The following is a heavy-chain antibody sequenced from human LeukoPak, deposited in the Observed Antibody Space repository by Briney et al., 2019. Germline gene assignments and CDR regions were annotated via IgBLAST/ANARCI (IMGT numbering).Heavy chain of an antibody. D-gene: IGHD2-15*01. CDR2: INHSGST. CDR1: GGSFSGYY. CDR3: ASPYCSGGSCYANWFDA. Sequence: SETLSLTCAVYGGSFSGYYWSWIRQPPGKGLEWIGEINHSGSTNYSPSLKSRVTISVDTSKNQFSLKLSSVTAADTAVYYCASPYCSGGSCYANWFDAWGQGTLVTVSS. V-gene: IGHV4-34*01. J-gene: IGHJ5*02.